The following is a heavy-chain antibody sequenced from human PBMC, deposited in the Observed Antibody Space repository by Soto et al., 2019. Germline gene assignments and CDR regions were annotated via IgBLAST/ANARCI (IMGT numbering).Heavy chain of an antibody. CDR2: IIPIFGTA. CDR3: ARGRGGVVIIVTKNWFDP. V-gene: IGHV1-69*13. D-gene: IGHD3-3*01. CDR1: GGTFSSYA. Sequence: SVKVSCKASGGTFSSYAISWVRQAPGQGLEWMGGIIPIFGTANYAQKFQGRVTITADESTSTAYMELSSLRSEDTAVYYCARGRGGVVIIVTKNWFDPWGQGTLVTVSS. J-gene: IGHJ5*02.